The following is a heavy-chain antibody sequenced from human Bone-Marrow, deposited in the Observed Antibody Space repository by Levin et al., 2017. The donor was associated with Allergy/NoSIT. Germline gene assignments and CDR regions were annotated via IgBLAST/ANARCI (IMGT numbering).Heavy chain of an antibody. Sequence: PGGSLRLSCGAPGSDFDDYGMSWVRQAPGRGLEWVSGINWNGGIIRYADSVKGRFTISRDNAKNSLYLQMNSLRAEDTALYYCARDFGSGRSVADFWGQGTLVVVSS. CDR2: INWNGGII. CDR3: ARDFGSGRSVADF. V-gene: IGHV3-20*04. J-gene: IGHJ4*02. D-gene: IGHD3-10*01. CDR1: GSDFDDYG.